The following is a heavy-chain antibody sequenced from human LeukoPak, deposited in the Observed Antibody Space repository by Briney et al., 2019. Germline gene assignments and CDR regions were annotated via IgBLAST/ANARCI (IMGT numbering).Heavy chain of an antibody. J-gene: IGHJ4*02. CDR3: ATISGTWYGAY. V-gene: IGHV4-38-2*01. D-gene: IGHD6-13*01. CDR1: GYSISSGYY. Sequence: SETLSLTCAVSGYSISSGYYWGWIRQPPGKGLECIGNIYHSGSTYYNSSLKSRVTISVDTSKNQFSLNLSSVTAADTALYYCATISGTWYGAYWGQGTLVSVSS. CDR2: IYHSGST.